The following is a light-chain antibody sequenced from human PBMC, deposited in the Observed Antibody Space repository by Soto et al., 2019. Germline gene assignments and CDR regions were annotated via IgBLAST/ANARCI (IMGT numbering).Light chain of an antibody. V-gene: IGKV1-33*01. J-gene: IGKJ4*01. CDR1: QDISNY. Sequence: DIQMTQSPSSLSASVGDRVTITCQASQDISNYLNWYQQQPGKAPKLLIYDACNLETGVPSRFSGSGSGTDFTFTISSLQPEDIATYYCQQYDNLPPLLTVGGGTKVEIK. CDR3: QQYDNLPPLLT. CDR2: DAC.